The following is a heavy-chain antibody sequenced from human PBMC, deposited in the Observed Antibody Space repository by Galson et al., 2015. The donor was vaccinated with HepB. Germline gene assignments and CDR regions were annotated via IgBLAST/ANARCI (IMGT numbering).Heavy chain of an antibody. Sequence: SVKVSCKASGYTFTSYGISWVRQAPGQGLEWMGWISAYNGNTNYAQKLQGRVTTTTDTSTSTAYMELRSLRSDDTAVYYCARGRGYSGYDSIERAFAYYYYYGMDVWGQGTTVTVSS. CDR3: ARGRGYSGYDSIERAFAYYYYYGMDV. D-gene: IGHD5-12*01. CDR1: GYTFTSYG. J-gene: IGHJ6*02. CDR2: ISAYNGNT. V-gene: IGHV1-18*04.